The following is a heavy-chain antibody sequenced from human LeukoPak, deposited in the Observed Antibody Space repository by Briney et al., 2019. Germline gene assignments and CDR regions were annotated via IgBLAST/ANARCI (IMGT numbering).Heavy chain of an antibody. J-gene: IGHJ5*02. Sequence: PGGSLRLSCAASGFSVRSNYMSWVRQAPGRRLESVAVIHGSGTTLYADSVKGRFTISRDDSKNTLSLQMNSLRDEDTALYYCVKSYSGWTGQSWGQGTQVTVSS. CDR1: GFSVRSNY. CDR2: IHGSGTT. CDR3: VKSYSGWTGQS. D-gene: IGHD6-19*01. V-gene: IGHV3-66*01.